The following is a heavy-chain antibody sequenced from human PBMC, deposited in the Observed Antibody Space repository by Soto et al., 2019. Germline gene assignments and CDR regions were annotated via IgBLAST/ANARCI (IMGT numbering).Heavy chain of an antibody. CDR2: IYSSGSN. CDR3: ARGYESGYTFGHDL. Sequence: TLSLTCTVSGDSISSTYWSWVRQPAGRGLEWIGRIYSSGSNNYNPSLESRVTMSVDTSKNQFSLTLRSVTAADTAVYFCARGYESGYTFGHDLWGQGTLVTVSS. V-gene: IGHV4-4*07. J-gene: IGHJ5*02. CDR1: GDSISSTY. D-gene: IGHD3-3*01.